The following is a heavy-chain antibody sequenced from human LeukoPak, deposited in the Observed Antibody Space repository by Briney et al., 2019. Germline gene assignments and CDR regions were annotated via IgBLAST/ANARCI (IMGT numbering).Heavy chain of an antibody. CDR2: INHSGST. V-gene: IGHV4-34*01. J-gene: IGHJ6*02. Sequence: SETLSLTCAVYGGSFSGYYWSWIRQPPGKGLEWIGEINHSGSTNYNPSLKSRVTISVDTSKNQFSLKLSSVTAADTAVYYCARSSRYYYGMDVWGQGTTVIVSS. CDR1: GGSFSGYY. CDR3: ARSSRYYYGMDV.